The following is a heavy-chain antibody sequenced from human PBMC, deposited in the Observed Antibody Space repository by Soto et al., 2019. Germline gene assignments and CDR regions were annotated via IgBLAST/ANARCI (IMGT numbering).Heavy chain of an antibody. D-gene: IGHD1-26*01. V-gene: IGHV3-49*03. Sequence: GGSLRLSCTASGFTFGDYAMSWFRQAPGKGLEWVGFIRSKAYGGTTEYAASVKGRFTISRDDSKSIAYLQMNSLKTEDTAVYYCTRDGSYEIFDYWGQGTLVTVSS. CDR1: GFTFGDYA. CDR2: IRSKAYGGTT. CDR3: TRDGSYEIFDY. J-gene: IGHJ4*02.